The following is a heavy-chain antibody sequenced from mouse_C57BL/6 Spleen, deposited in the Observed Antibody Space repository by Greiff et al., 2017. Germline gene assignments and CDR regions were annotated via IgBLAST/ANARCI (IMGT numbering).Heavy chain of an antibody. CDR3: TTSTTVVATDFDY. CDR2: IDPEDGDT. V-gene: IGHV14-1*01. D-gene: IGHD1-1*01. Sequence: EVQLQQSGAELVRPGASVKLSCTASGFNIKDYYMHWVKQRPEQGLEWIGRIDPEDGDTEYAPKFQGKATMTADTSSNTAYLQLSSLTSEDTAVYYCTTSTTVVATDFDYWGQGTTLTVSS. CDR1: GFNIKDYY. J-gene: IGHJ2*01.